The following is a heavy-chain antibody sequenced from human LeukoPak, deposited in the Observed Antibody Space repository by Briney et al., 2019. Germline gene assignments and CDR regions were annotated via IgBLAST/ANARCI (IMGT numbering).Heavy chain of an antibody. V-gene: IGHV3-48*04. J-gene: IGHJ4*02. Sequence: PGGSLRLSCVASGFSFKTYSMDWVRQAPGKGLQWISYISGSSDTIYYADSVKGRFTISRDNAKNSLYLQMNSLRAEDTAVYYCARVLYSSSWQAQYYFDYWGQGTLVTVSS. CDR2: ISGSSDTI. CDR1: GFSFKTYS. D-gene: IGHD6-13*01. CDR3: ARVLYSSSWQAQYYFDY.